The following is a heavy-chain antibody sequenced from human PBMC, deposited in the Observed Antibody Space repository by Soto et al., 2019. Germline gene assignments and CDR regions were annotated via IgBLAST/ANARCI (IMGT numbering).Heavy chain of an antibody. CDR1: GFTFDDYA. D-gene: IGHD6-19*01. Sequence: EVQLVESGGGLVQPGRSLRLSCAASGFTFDDYAMHWVRQAPGKGLEWVAGISWNIGSIGYAESVKGRFTISKDNDKNSLYLQMNSLRAEDTALYYCAKDRGLVLSFYFDYWGQGTLVTVSS. CDR3: AKDRGLVLSFYFDY. V-gene: IGHV3-9*01. CDR2: ISWNIGSI. J-gene: IGHJ4*02.